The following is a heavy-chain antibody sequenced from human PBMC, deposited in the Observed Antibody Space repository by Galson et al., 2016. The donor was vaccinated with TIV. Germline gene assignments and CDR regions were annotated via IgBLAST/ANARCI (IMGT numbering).Heavy chain of an antibody. D-gene: IGHD3-16*01. V-gene: IGHV1-69*04. J-gene: IGHJ6*02. CDR2: IIPILGVT. CDR3: ARVSPDSRGGSGMAV. Sequence: SVKVSCKASGDTFSSYAISWVRQAPGQGLEWMGRIIPILGVTNHAQNFQGRVTITAGKSTSTVYMDLSNLKSDDTAVYFGARVSPDSRGGSGMAVWGQGTTVTVSS. CDR1: GDTFSSYA.